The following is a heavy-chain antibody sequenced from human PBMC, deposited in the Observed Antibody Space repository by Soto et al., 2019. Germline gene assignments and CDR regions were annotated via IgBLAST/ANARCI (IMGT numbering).Heavy chain of an antibody. CDR1: GFTFSSYW. Sequence: PGGSLRLSCAASGFTFSSYWMHWVRQAPGKGLVWVSRINNDGSSTSYADSVKGRFTISRDNAKNTLYLQMNSLRAEDTAVYYCARDHAPTPDYYDSGVAFDIWGQGTMVTVSS. V-gene: IGHV3-74*01. CDR3: ARDHAPTPDYYDSGVAFDI. D-gene: IGHD3-22*01. CDR2: INNDGSST. J-gene: IGHJ3*02.